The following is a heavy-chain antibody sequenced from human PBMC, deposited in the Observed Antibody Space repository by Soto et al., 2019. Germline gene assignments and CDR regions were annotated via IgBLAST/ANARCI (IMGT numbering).Heavy chain of an antibody. V-gene: IGHV4-30-2*01. CDR1: GGSISSGGYS. J-gene: IGHJ5*02. D-gene: IGHD3-16*02. CDR3: ARGGFMITFGGVIDNWFDP. CDR2: IYHSGST. Sequence: SETLSLTCAVSGGSISSGGYSWSWIRQPPGKGLEWIGYIYHSGSTYYNPSLKSRVTISVDRSKNQFSLKLSSVTAADTAVYYCARGGFMITFGGVIDNWFDPWGQGTLVTVSS.